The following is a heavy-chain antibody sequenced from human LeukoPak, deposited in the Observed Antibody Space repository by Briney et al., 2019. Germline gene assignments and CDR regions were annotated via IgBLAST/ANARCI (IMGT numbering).Heavy chain of an antibody. CDR3: ARGARGDYYHYYIDV. CDR1: GGTFNNYA. V-gene: IGHV1-69*13. J-gene: IGHJ6*03. Sequence: SVKVSCKASGGTFNNYAFSWVRQAPGQGLEWMGGIIPIFGTASYAEKFQGRVTITADESTTTAYMDLSSLRFEDTAVYYCARGARGDYYHYYIDVWGNGTTVTISS. CDR2: IIPIFGTA.